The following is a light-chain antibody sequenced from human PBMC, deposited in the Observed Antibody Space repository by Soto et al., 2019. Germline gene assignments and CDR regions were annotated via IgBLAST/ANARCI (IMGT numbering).Light chain of an antibody. V-gene: IGLV2-8*01. Sequence: QSALTQPPSASGSPGQSVTISCTGTSSDVGGDNYVSWYQQHPGKAPKLMIYEVSKRPSGVPDRFSGSKSGNTASLTVSGLQAEDEADYYCSSYAGSNHNWVFGGGTQLTVL. CDR2: EVS. J-gene: IGLJ3*02. CDR3: SSYAGSNHNWV. CDR1: SSDVGGDNY.